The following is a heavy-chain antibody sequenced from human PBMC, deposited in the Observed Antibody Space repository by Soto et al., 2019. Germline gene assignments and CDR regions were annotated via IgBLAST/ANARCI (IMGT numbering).Heavy chain of an antibody. V-gene: IGHV3-30*18. Sequence: QVQLVESGGGVVQPGRSLRLSCAASGFTFSSYGMHWVRQAPGKGLEWVAVISYDGSNKYYADSVKGRFTISRDNSKNTLYLQMNCLRAEDTAVYYCAKVPYGSGSAFDIWGQGTMVTVSS. CDR3: AKVPYGSGSAFDI. D-gene: IGHD1-26*01. CDR1: GFTFSSYG. J-gene: IGHJ3*02. CDR2: ISYDGSNK.